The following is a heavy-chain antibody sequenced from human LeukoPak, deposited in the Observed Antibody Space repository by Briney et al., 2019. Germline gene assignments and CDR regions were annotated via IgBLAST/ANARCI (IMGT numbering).Heavy chain of an antibody. CDR1: EFTFSSYA. Sequence: GGSLRLSCAASEFTFSSYAMSWVRQAPGKGLEWVSAISGSGGSTYYADSVKGRFTISRDNSKNTLYLQMNSLRAEDTAVYYCAKLSWTVGATLNFDYWGQGTLVTVSS. D-gene: IGHD1-26*01. CDR3: AKLSWTVGATLNFDY. V-gene: IGHV3-23*01. J-gene: IGHJ4*02. CDR2: ISGSGGST.